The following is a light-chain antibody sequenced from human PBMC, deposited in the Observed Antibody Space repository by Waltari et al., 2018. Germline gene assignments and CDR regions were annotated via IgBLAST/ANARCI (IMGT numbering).Light chain of an antibody. J-gene: IGLJ2*01. Sequence: QSALTQPPSASGSPGQSVTTSCTGTRTDVGVYNYVSWNQQHPGKAPKLMIYEVSTRPSGVPDRFSGSKSGNTASLTVSGLQAEDEADYYCSSYAGSDNLIFGGGTKLTVL. CDR2: EVS. CDR1: RTDVGVYNY. V-gene: IGLV2-8*01. CDR3: SSYAGSDNLI.